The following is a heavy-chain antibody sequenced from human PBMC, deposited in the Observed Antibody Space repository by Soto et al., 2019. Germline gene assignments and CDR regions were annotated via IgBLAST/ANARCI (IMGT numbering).Heavy chain of an antibody. Sequence: ASVKVSCKASGYTFTSYGISWVRQAPGQGLEWMGWISAYNGNTNYAQKLQGRATMTTDTSTSTAYMELRSLRSDDTAVYYCARDSPLGYCSSTSCYTYYYYYYGMDVWGQGTTVTVSS. CDR2: ISAYNGNT. J-gene: IGHJ6*02. CDR3: ARDSPLGYCSSTSCYTYYYYYYGMDV. V-gene: IGHV1-18*01. CDR1: GYTFTSYG. D-gene: IGHD2-2*02.